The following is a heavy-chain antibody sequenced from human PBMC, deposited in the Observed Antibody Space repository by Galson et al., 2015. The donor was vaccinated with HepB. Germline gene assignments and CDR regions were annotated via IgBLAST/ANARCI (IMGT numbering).Heavy chain of an antibody. D-gene: IGHD6-13*01. CDR1: GDSISSGAYY. J-gene: IGHJ4*02. V-gene: IGHV4-31*03. CDR3: ARAAVSQYFDY. CDR2: IYYSGGT. Sequence: TLSLTCPVSGDSISSGAYYWSWIRRHPGKGLEWIGYIYYSGGTNYNPSLKSRFTISVDTSKYQFSLKLSSVTAADTAVYYCARAAVSQYFDYWGQGTLVTGSS.